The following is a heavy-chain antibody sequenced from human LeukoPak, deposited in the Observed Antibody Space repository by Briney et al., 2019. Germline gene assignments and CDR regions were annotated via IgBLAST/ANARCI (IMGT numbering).Heavy chain of an antibody. CDR2: IRADGITT. CDR1: GFTFSHYG. CDR3: TTDALVGATFLPAFGI. Sequence: GGSLRLSCAASGFTFSHYGMNWVRQAPGKGLEWVSGIRADGITTYYADSVKGRFTISRDNAKNTLYLQMNSLKTEDTAVYYCTTDALVGATFLPAFGIWGQGTMVTVSS. J-gene: IGHJ3*02. V-gene: IGHV3-23*01. D-gene: IGHD1-26*01.